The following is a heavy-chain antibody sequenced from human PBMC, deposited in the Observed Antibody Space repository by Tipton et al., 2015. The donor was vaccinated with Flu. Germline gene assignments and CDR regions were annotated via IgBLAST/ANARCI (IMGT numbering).Heavy chain of an antibody. CDR2: IYSGGST. CDR3: ARENWVGDAFDI. V-gene: IGHV3-53*01. CDR1: GFTVSSNY. Sequence: GSLRLSCAASGFTVSSNYMSWVRQAPGKGLEWVSVIYSGGSTYYADSAKGRFTISRDNSKNTLYLQMNSLRAEDTAVYYCARENWVGDAFDIWGQGTMVTVSS. J-gene: IGHJ3*02. D-gene: IGHD1-26*01.